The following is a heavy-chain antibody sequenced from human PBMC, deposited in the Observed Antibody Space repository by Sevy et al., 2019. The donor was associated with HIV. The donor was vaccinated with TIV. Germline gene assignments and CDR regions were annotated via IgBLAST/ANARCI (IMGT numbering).Heavy chain of an antibody. D-gene: IGHD6-13*01. J-gene: IGHJ6*02. V-gene: IGHV3-30*18. CDR2: ISYDGSNK. Sequence: GESLKISCAASGFTFSSYGMHWVRQAPGKGLEWVAVISYDGSNKYYADSVKGRFTISRDNSKNTLYLQMNSLRAEDTAVYYCAKDFGAAAAGTYGMDVWGQGTTVTVSS. CDR1: GFTFSSYG. CDR3: AKDFGAAAAGTYGMDV.